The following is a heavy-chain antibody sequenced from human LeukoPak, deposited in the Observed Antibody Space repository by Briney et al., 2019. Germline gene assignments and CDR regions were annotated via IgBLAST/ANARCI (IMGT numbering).Heavy chain of an antibody. D-gene: IGHD2-15*01. Sequence: GGSLRLSCVASGFTFSSYGMHWVRQAPGKGLEWVAVISYDGSNKYYADSVKGRFTISRDNSKNTLYLQMNSLRAEDTAVYYCAKEGPRYCSGGSCYYLDYWGQGTLVTVSS. CDR2: ISYDGSNK. CDR3: AKEGPRYCSGGSCYYLDY. V-gene: IGHV3-30*18. J-gene: IGHJ4*02. CDR1: GFTFSSYG.